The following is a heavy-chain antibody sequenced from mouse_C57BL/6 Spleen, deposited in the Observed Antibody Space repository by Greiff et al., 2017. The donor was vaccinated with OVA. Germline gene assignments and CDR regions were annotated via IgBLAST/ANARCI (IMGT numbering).Heavy chain of an antibody. Sequence: QVQLQQPGAELVKPGASVKLSCKASGYTFTSYWMHWVKQRPGQGLEWIGMIHPNSGSTNYNEKFKSKATLTVDKTSSTAYMQLSSLTSEDSAVYYWAISDSGKGGWFAYWGQGTLVTVAA. CDR2: IHPNSGST. CDR3: AISDSGKGGWFAY. V-gene: IGHV1-64*01. D-gene: IGHD2-1*01. J-gene: IGHJ3*01. CDR1: GYTFTSYW.